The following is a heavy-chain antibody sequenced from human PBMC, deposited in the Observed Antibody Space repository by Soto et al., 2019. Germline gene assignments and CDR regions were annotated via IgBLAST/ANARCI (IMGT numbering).Heavy chain of an antibody. CDR2: IYDSGST. D-gene: IGHD3-10*01. CDR1: GGSISSYY. V-gene: IGHV4-59*01. J-gene: IGHJ3*02. Sequence: QVQLQESGPGLVKPSETLSLTCTVSGGSISSYYWSWIRQPPGKGLEWIGYIYDSGSTNYNPSLKSRVTISVDTSKNQFSLKLSSVNAADTAVYYCARVWGGAFDIWGQGTMVTVSS. CDR3: ARVWGGAFDI.